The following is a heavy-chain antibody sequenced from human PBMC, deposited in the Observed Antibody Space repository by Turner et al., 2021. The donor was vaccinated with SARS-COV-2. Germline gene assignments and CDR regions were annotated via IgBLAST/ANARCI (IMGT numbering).Heavy chain of an antibody. J-gene: IGHJ4*02. CDR3: ARVGSYGRRDVDY. CDR2: IYSGGST. D-gene: IGHD5-18*01. Sequence: EVQLVESGGGLIQPGWSLRLSCAASGFTVSSNYMSWVRQAPGKGLEWVSVIYSGGSTYYADSVKGRFTISRDNSKNTLYLQMNSLRAEDTAVYYCARVGSYGRRDVDYWGQGTLVTVSS. V-gene: IGHV3-53*01. CDR1: GFTVSSNY.